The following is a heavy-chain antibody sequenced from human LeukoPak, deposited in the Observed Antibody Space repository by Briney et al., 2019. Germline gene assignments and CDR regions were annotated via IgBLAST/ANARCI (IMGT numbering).Heavy chain of an antibody. CDR3: ARSLDGSGTYSNYFDY. J-gene: IGHJ4*02. D-gene: IGHD3-10*01. CDR1: GGSISSSY. V-gene: IGHV4-59*01. CDR2: IYYSGST. Sequence: SETLSLTCTVSGGSISSSYWSWIRQPPGKGLQWIGYIYYSGSTNYNPSLKSRVTISLDTSKNQFSLKLSSVTAADTAVYYCARSLDGSGTYSNYFDYWGQGTLVTVSS.